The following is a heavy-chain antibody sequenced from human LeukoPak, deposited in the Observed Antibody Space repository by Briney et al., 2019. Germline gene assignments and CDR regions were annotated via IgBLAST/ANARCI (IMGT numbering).Heavy chain of an antibody. D-gene: IGHD6-19*01. V-gene: IGHV1-24*01. CDR1: GYTLTKLS. Sequence: ASVKVSCKVSGYTLTKLSMHWVRQAPGKGLEWMGGFDPEDGETIYAQKFQGRVTMTEDTSTDTAYTELSSLRSEDTAVYYCATLLYSSGWYHPRWFDPWGQGTLVTVSS. CDR3: ATLLYSSGWYHPRWFDP. CDR2: FDPEDGET. J-gene: IGHJ5*02.